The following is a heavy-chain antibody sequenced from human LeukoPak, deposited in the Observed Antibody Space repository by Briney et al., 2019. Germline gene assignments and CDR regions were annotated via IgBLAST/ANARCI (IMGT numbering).Heavy chain of an antibody. D-gene: IGHD4-17*01. CDR2: ISSGAGT. Sequence: QAGGSLRLSCAASGFTVSSNYMSWVRQAPGKGLEWVSVISSGAGTYYADSVKGRFTISRDISKNTLYLQMNSLRAEDAAIYYCARRKVTTFAFDIWGQGTMVTVSS. V-gene: IGHV3-66*04. CDR3: ARRKVTTFAFDI. J-gene: IGHJ3*02. CDR1: GFTVSSNY.